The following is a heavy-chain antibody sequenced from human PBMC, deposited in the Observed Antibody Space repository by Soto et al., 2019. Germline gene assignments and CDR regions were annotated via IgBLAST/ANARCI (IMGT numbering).Heavy chain of an antibody. CDR1: EITLNIYW. J-gene: IGHJ4*02. CDR3: VSWVSAHFDY. CDR2: INPESTTL. Sequence: GGSLRLSCTASEITLNIYWMHWIRQAPGKGLVWVSRINPESTTLTYADSVTGRFTISRDFSKNTVFLHMDSLRAEDTALYYCVSWVSAHFDYWGQGTLVTVSS. D-gene: IGHD2-8*01. V-gene: IGHV3-74*01.